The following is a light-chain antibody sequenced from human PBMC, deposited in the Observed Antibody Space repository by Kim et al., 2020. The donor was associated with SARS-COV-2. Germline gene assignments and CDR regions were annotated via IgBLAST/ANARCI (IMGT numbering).Light chain of an antibody. V-gene: IGLV3-19*01. CDR2: AKN. CDR3: TSRASRGNRLV. Sequence: SSELTQDPAVSVALGQTVRITSQGDSLRHYYATWYQQKPGQAPVIIFYAKNSRPSGIPDRFSGSISGNTASLSITGAQAEAAAVYSCTSRASRGNRLVF. CDR1: SLRHYY. J-gene: IGLJ3*02.